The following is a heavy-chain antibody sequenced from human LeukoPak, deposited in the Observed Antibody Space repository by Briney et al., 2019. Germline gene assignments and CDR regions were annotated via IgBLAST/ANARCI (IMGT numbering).Heavy chain of an antibody. J-gene: IGHJ4*02. V-gene: IGHV1-69*04. D-gene: IGHD3-10*01. CDR2: IIPILGIA. CDR3: ARSITMVRGFFDY. Sequence: ASVKVSCKASGGTFSSYAISWVRQAPGQGLEWMGRIIPILGIANYAQKFQGRVTITADKSTSTAYMELSSLRSEDTAVYYCARSITMVRGFFDYWGQGTLVTVSS. CDR1: GGTFSSYA.